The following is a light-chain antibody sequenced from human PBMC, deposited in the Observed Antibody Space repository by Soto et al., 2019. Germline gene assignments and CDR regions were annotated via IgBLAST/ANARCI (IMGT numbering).Light chain of an antibody. J-gene: IGLJ1*01. CDR2: DVS. CDR3: SSSTTSRFLFYV. V-gene: IGLV2-14*01. Sequence: QSALTQPASVSGSPGQSITISCTGTSSDVGGYNYVSWYQQHPGKAPKLMIYDVSNRPSGVSNRFSGSKSGNTASLTISGLQAEDVVDYYCSSSTTSRFLFYVFVSAPKVTVL. CDR1: SSDVGGYNY.